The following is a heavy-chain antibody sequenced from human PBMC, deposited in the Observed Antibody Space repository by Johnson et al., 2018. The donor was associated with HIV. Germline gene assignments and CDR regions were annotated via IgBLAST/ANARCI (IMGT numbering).Heavy chain of an antibody. CDR2: IKRKIEGETT. CDR3: ARDHLRRSHAFDI. CDR1: GFAFSNVW. D-gene: IGHD2-15*01. V-gene: IGHV3-15*01. Sequence: VQLVESGGDLVKPGGSLRLSCAASGFAFSNVWMTWVRQAPGKGLEWVGRIKRKIEGETTDYAAPVKGRFTISRDDSKNTLYLQMNSLRAEDTAVYYCARDHLRRSHAFDIWGQGTMVTVSS. J-gene: IGHJ3*02.